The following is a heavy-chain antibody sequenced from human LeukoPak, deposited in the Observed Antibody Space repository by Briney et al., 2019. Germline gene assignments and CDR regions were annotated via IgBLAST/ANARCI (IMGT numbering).Heavy chain of an antibody. Sequence: PGGSLKLSCAASGFTFSSYSMNWVRQAPGKGLVWVSRINSDGSSTSYADSVKGRFTISRDNAKNTLYLQMNSLRAEDTAVYYCARASSTSCYYWGQGTLVTVSS. CDR1: GFTFSSYS. CDR3: ARASSTSCYY. V-gene: IGHV3-74*01. J-gene: IGHJ4*02. CDR2: INSDGSST. D-gene: IGHD2-2*01.